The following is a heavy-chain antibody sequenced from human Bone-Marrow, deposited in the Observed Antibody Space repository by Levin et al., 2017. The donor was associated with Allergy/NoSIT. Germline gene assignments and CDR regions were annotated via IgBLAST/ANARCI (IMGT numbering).Heavy chain of an antibody. J-gene: IGHJ3*01. Sequence: KPGESLKISCAASGFTFSSYTMNWVRQAPGKGLEWVSSISSSLNYIYYADSVEGRFTISRDNAKNSLFLQMNSLRAEDTAVYYCAREGYASSWGQHDSLDVWGRGTMVTVSS. CDR1: GFTFSSYT. V-gene: IGHV3-21*01. CDR2: ISSSLNYI. CDR3: AREGYASSWGQHDSLDV. D-gene: IGHD6-13*01.